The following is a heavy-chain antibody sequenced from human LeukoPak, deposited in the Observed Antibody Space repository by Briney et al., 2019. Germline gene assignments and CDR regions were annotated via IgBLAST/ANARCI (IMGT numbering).Heavy chain of an antibody. J-gene: IGHJ3*02. D-gene: IGHD1-7*01. CDR3: ARLITGTTTAFDI. Sequence: EXXSLTXSVSGGSISGYYWTWLRQPAGKGLEWIGRVYTSGSTHYNPSLTTRLTMSVDTSKNQFSLKLSSVTAADTAVYYCARLITGTTTAFDIWGQGTMVTVSS. CDR2: VYTSGST. V-gene: IGHV4-4*07. CDR1: GGSISGYY.